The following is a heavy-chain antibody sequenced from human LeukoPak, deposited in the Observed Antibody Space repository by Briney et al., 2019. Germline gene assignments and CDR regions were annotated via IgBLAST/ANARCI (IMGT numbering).Heavy chain of an antibody. Sequence: PSETLSLTCAVSGYSINSDYYWGWIRQSPDKGLEWIGIIYHSGSTYYNPSLKSRFTISVDTSKNQFSLKVTSVTAADTAVYYCARFYYYDTTGYPYYYMDVWGKRTTVTVSS. D-gene: IGHD3-22*01. J-gene: IGHJ6*03. CDR1: GYSINSDYY. CDR2: IYHSGST. V-gene: IGHV4-38-2*01. CDR3: ARFYYYDTTGYPYYYMDV.